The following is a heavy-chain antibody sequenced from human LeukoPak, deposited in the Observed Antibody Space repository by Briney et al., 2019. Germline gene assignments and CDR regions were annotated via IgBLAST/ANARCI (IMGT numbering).Heavy chain of an antibody. V-gene: IGHV3-30*04. CDR2: ISYDGSNK. CDR3: ARSIGLTGGGVDV. D-gene: IGHD3-9*01. CDR1: GFTFSSYA. J-gene: IGHJ6*02. Sequence: PGGSLRLSCAASGFTFSSYAMHWVRQAPGKGLEWVAVISYDGSNKYYADSVKGRFTISRDNAKKTLYLQMNSLRAEDTAVYYCARSIGLTGGGVDVWGQGTTVTVSS.